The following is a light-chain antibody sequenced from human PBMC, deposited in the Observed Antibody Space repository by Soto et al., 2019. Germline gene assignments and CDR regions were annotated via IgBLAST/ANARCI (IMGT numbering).Light chain of an antibody. V-gene: IGKV1-39*01. CDR2: SAS. Sequence: DIQMTQSPPSLSVSVGDRVTITCRASQSVSDNVNWYQHKPGEVPKLLIHSASFLQSGVPSRISGSGYWTDFTLTISSLQPEDFATYYCQQSYSSLFTFGGGTRVEIK. CDR3: QQSYSSLFT. J-gene: IGKJ4*01. CDR1: QSVSDN.